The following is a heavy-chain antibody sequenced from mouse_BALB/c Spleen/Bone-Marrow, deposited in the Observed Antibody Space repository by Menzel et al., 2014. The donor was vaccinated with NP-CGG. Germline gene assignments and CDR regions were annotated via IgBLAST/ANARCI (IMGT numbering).Heavy chain of an antibody. D-gene: IGHD1-1*01. CDR1: GFNIKDSY. Sequence: VQLKQSGAELVKPGASVKLSCTASGFNIKDSYMHWVKQRPEQGLEWIGSIDPATGNTTYDQKFQGKATITAYTYSNTPYLQLSSRTSEGTAVYYCARSYYAMDYWGQGTSVTVSS. V-gene: IGHV14-3*02. J-gene: IGHJ4*01. CDR2: IDPATGNT. CDR3: ARSYYAMDY.